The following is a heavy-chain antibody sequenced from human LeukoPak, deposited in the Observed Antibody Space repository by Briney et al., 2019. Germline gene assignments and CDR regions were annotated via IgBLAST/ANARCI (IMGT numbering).Heavy chain of an antibody. V-gene: IGHV1-18*01. CDR2: ISAYNGNT. J-gene: IGHJ5*02. CDR1: GYTFTSYG. D-gene: IGHD2-2*01. CDR3: ARGYCSSTSCDWFDP. Sequence: ASVKVSCKASGYTFTSYGISWVQQAPGQGLEWMGWISAYNGNTNYAQKLQGRVTMTTDTSTSTAYMELRSLRSDDTAVYYCARGYCSSTSCDWFDPWGQGTLVTVSS.